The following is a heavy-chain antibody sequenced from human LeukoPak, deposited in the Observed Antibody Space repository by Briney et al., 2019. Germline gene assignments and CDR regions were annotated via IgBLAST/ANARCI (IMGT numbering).Heavy chain of an antibody. Sequence: GGSLRLSCVASAFAFSSNWMSWVRQAPGKGLEWVASIKEDGSETYYVDSVKGRFTISRDNAKNSLYLQMNSLRAEDTAVYYCARDLHPRYYLPDYWGQGTLDPVSS. CDR2: IKEDGSET. D-gene: IGHD1-26*01. V-gene: IGHV3-7*04. J-gene: IGHJ4*02. CDR1: AFAFSSNW. CDR3: ARDLHPRYYLPDY.